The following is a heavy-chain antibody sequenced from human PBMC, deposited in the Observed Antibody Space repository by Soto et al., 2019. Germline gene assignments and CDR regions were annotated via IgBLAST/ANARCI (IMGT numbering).Heavy chain of an antibody. Sequence: KPSETLSLTCTVSGGSISSGGYYWSWIRQHPGKGLEWNGYIYNIGSTYYNPSLKSRVTISVDTSKNQFSLNLSSVTAADTAVYYCARAGYSFGYSVDYWGQGTLVTVSS. D-gene: IGHD5-18*01. CDR2: IYNIGST. V-gene: IGHV4-31*03. CDR3: ARAGYSFGYSVDY. J-gene: IGHJ4*02. CDR1: GGSISSGGYY.